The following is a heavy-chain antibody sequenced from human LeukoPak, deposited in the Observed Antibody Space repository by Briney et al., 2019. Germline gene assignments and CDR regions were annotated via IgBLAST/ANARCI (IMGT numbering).Heavy chain of an antibody. CDR2: ISGSGGST. CDR3: AREARDGYNLD. V-gene: IGHV3-23*01. Sequence: GGSLRLSCAASGFTFSSYAMSWVRQAPGKGLEWVSAISGSGGSTYYADSVKGRFTISRDNAKNSLYLQMNSLRAEDTAVYYCAREARDGYNLDWGQGTLVTVSS. D-gene: IGHD5-24*01. CDR1: GFTFSSYA. J-gene: IGHJ4*02.